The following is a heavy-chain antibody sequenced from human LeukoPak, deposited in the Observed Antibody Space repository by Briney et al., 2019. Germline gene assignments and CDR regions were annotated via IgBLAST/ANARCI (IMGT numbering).Heavy chain of an antibody. CDR3: VKGRVDLSYFDS. J-gene: IGHJ4*02. CDR1: GFTVNNYF. D-gene: IGHD2/OR15-2a*01. V-gene: IGHV3-66*01. Sequence: GGSLRLSCEASGFTVNNYFMTWVRQAPGRGLEWVSVIQSGGRTYYADSVKGRFTISRDTSTNTLYPQMNTLRAEDTAVYFCVKGRVDLSYFDSWGQGTLVTVSS. CDR2: IQSGGRT.